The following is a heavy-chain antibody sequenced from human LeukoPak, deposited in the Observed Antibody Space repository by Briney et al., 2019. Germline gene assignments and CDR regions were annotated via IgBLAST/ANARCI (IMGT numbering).Heavy chain of an antibody. V-gene: IGHV3-48*03. CDR3: ARDRGRWLQYYNY. Sequence: PGGSLRLSCAASGFTFSSYEMNWVRQAPGKGLEWVSYISSSGSTIYYADSVKGRFTISRDNAKNSLDLQMNSLRAEDTAVYYCARDRGRWLQYYNYWGQGTLVTVSS. D-gene: IGHD5-24*01. J-gene: IGHJ4*02. CDR2: ISSSGSTI. CDR1: GFTFSSYE.